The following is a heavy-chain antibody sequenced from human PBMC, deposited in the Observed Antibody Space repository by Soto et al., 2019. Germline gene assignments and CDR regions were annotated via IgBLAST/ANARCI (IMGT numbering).Heavy chain of an antibody. D-gene: IGHD3-22*01. J-gene: IGHJ4*02. CDR1: GFTFSSYT. V-gene: IGHV3-21*01. Sequence: GGSLRLSCAASGFTFSSYTMNWVRQAPGKGLEWVSSISSISNYIYYADSVKGRFTISRDNAKNSLYLQMNSLRAEDTAVYYCARGYDSFDSWGQGTPVTVSS. CDR3: ARGYDSFDS. CDR2: ISSISNYI.